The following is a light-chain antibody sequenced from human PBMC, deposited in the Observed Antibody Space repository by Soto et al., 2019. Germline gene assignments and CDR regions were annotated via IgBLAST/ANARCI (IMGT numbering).Light chain of an antibody. J-gene: IGKJ1*01. CDR1: QSVSSSY. CDR3: QQYCSSPRT. CDR2: GAS. V-gene: IGKV3-20*01. Sequence: EIVLTQSPGTLSLSPGERATLSCRASQSVSSSYLAWYQQKPGQAPRLLIYGASSRATGIPDRFSGSGSGTDFTLTISRLEPEDFAVYYCQQYCSSPRTFGRGTKVEI.